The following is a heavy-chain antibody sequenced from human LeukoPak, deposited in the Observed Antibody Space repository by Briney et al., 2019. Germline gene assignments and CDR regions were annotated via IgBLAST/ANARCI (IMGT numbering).Heavy chain of an antibody. CDR1: GGSISSYY. J-gene: IGHJ6*03. V-gene: IGHV4-4*07. Sequence: SETLSLTCTVSGGSISSYYWSWIRQPAGKGLEWIGRIYTSGSTNYNPSLKSRVAMSVDTSKNQFSLKLSSVTAADTAVYYCARELYYYDSSGNYYYMDVWGKGTTVTISS. D-gene: IGHD3-22*01. CDR3: ARELYYYDSSGNYYYMDV. CDR2: IYTSGST.